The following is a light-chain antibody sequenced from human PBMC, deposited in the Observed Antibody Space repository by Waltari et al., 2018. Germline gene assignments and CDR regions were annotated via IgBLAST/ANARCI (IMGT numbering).Light chain of an antibody. Sequence: DIVMTQSPDSLAVSLGERATINCKSSQSLLFSSNNKNYLGWYQQKPGQSPKLLIYWASTRESGVPDRFSGSGSGTDFNLTIDSLQAEDVAVYYCQQYYTSPVTFGQGTKVEIK. V-gene: IGKV4-1*01. CDR2: WAS. J-gene: IGKJ1*01. CDR1: QSLLFSSNNKNY. CDR3: QQYYTSPVT.